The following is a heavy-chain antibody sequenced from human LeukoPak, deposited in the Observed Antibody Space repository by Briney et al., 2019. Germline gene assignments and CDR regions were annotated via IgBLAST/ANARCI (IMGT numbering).Heavy chain of an antibody. Sequence: SVKVSCKASGGTFSSYAISWVRQAPGQGLEWMGGIIPIFGTANYAQKFQGRVTITADESTSTAYMELSSLRSEDTAVYYCAREEGEYCGGDCNDAFDIWGQGTMVTVSS. J-gene: IGHJ3*02. CDR2: IIPIFGTA. CDR1: GGTFSSYA. V-gene: IGHV1-69*01. CDR3: AREEGEYCGGDCNDAFDI. D-gene: IGHD2-21*02.